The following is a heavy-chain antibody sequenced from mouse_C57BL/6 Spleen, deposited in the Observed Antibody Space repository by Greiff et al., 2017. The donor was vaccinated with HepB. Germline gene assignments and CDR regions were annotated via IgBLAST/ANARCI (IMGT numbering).Heavy chain of an antibody. Sequence: VKLVESGPGLVAPSQSLSITCTVSGFSLTSYGVHWVRQPPGKGLEWLVVIWSDGSTTYNSALKSRLGISKDNSKSQVFLKMNSLQTDDTAMYYYARHATTVVDAMDYWGQGTSVTVSS. D-gene: IGHD1-1*01. CDR1: GFSLTSYG. CDR3: ARHATTVVDAMDY. V-gene: IGHV2-6-1*01. CDR2: IWSDGST. J-gene: IGHJ4*01.